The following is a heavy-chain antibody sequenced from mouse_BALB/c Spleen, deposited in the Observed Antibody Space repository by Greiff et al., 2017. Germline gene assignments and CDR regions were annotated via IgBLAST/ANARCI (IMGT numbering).Heavy chain of an antibody. V-gene: IGHV5-9-4*01. CDR3: AREYYGSSYFDY. J-gene: IGHJ2*01. CDR2: ISSGGSYT. CDR1: GFTFSSYA. Sequence: EVQLVESGGGLVKPGGSLKLSCAASGFTFSSYAMSWVRQSPEKRLEWVAEISSGGSYTYYPDTVTGRFTISRDNAKNTLYLEMRSLRSEDTAMYYCAREYYGSSYFDYWGQGTTLTVSA. D-gene: IGHD1-1*01.